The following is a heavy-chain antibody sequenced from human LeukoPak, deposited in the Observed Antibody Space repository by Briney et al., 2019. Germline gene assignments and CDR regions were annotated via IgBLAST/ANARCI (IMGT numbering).Heavy chain of an antibody. V-gene: IGHV3-48*01. CDR3: ARDIELSC. CDR2: ISSPSTNI. CDR1: GFIFTSYS. Sequence: GGSLRLSCAASGFIFTSYSMNWVRQAPGKGLEWVSYISSPSTNIYYVDSVKGRFTVSRDSSKNTLHLQMNSLRAEDTAVYYCARDIELSCWGQGTLVTVSS. J-gene: IGHJ4*02. D-gene: IGHD1-26*01.